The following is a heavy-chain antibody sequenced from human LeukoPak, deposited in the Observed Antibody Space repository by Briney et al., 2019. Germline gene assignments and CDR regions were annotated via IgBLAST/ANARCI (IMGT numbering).Heavy chain of an antibody. CDR2: IDWDDDK. Sequence: SGPALVKPTQTLTLTCTFSGFSLSTDGMCVSWIRQPPGKALEWLARIDWDDDKYYSTSLKTRLTISKDTSKNQVVLTMTNMDPVDTATYFCARSLGYYYYYMDVWGKGTTVTVPS. CDR3: ARSLGYYYYYMDV. J-gene: IGHJ6*03. V-gene: IGHV2-70*11. CDR1: GFSLSTDGMC.